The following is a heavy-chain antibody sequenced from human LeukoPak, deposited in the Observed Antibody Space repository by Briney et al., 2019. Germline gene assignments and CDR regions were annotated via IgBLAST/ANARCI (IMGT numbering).Heavy chain of an antibody. D-gene: IGHD2-21*02. V-gene: IGHV1-2*02. Sequence: ASVKVSCKASGYTFSDYYMHWVRQAPGQGLEWMGRINPNNGGTNYAQKFQGRVTMTRDTSTSTAYMELSRLRSDDTAVYYCARGLQGDLEYRGQGTLVTVSS. J-gene: IGHJ4*02. CDR1: GYTFSDYY. CDR2: INPNNGGT. CDR3: ARGLQGDLEY.